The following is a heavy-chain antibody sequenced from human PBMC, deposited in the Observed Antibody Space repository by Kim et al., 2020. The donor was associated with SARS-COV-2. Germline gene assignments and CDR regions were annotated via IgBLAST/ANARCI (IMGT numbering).Heavy chain of an antibody. D-gene: IGHD3-3*02. CDR3: ARETMTPVSRYYFYLVDV. J-gene: IGHJ6*02. Sequence: SETLSLTCTVSGGSINSRNFYWTWIRQHPGKGLEWIGHISYSGSTYYNPSLKSRVSISADTSNKQLSLELSSVTAADTAVYYCARETMTPVSRYYFYLVDVWGQGTTVTIS. CDR1: GGSINSRNFY. V-gene: IGHV4-31*03. CDR2: ISYSGST.